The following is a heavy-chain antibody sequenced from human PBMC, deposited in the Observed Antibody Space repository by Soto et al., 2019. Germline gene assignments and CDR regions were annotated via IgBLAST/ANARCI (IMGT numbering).Heavy chain of an antibody. D-gene: IGHD1-1*01. V-gene: IGHV3-23*01. CDR3: ARSEMTYNWND. J-gene: IGHJ4*02. Sequence: EVQLLESGGDLVQPGGSLRLACADSGFTFRGDAMSWVRQAPGKGLEWVSSISGSGEMTHYAESVKGRFTISRDNSKNTLYLQMESLRAEYTALYYCARSEMTYNWNDWGQGTLVTVSS. CDR1: GFTFRGDA. CDR2: ISGSGEMT.